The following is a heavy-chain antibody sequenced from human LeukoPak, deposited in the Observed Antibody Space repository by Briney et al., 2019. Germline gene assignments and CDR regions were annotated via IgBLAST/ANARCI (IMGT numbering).Heavy chain of an antibody. CDR2: INPNSGGT. J-gene: IGHJ4*02. CDR1: GYTFTGYY. V-gene: IGHV1-2*02. CDR3: ATDPMGATGGDYFDY. Sequence: ASVKVSCKASGYTFTGYYMHWVRQAPGQGLEWMGWINPNSGGTNYAQKFQGRVTMTRDTSISTAYMELSSLRSEDTAVYYCATDPMGATGGDYFDYWGQGTLVTVSS. D-gene: IGHD1-26*01.